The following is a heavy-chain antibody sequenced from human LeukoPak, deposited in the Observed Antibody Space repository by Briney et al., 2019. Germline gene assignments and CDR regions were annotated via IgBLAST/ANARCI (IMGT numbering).Heavy chain of an antibody. Sequence: GASVKVSCKASGYTFTNYTMHWVRQAPGQRLEWMGWSSAGNGNTKYSQEFQGRVTITRDTSASTAYMELNSLRAEDTAVYYCARDMETARWLQQHRTFDHWGQGTLVTVSS. D-gene: IGHD5-24*01. CDR2: SSAGNGNT. V-gene: IGHV1-3*02. J-gene: IGHJ4*02. CDR1: GYTFTNYT. CDR3: ARDMETARWLQQHRTFDH.